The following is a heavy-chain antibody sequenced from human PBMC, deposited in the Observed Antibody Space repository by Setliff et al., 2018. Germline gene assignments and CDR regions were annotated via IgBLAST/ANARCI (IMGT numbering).Heavy chain of an antibody. V-gene: IGHV4-61*09. J-gene: IGHJ4*02. CDR1: GGSISEPNYY. Sequence: SETLSLTCTVSGGSISEPNYYWSWIRQPVGKGLEWIGHIYTSGSTTYNPSLKSRVTISLDTSKNHFSLKVNSVTAADTALYYCARSPGSGSYYNSRPFYSDYWGQGTLVTVSS. CDR2: IYTSGST. D-gene: IGHD3-10*01. CDR3: ARSPGSGSYYNSRPFYSDY.